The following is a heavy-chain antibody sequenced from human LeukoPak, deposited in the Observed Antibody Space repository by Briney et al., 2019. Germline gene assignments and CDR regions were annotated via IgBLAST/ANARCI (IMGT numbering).Heavy chain of an antibody. D-gene: IGHD3-10*01. CDR2: ISGSGGST. CDR3: AKGVGELSPRHFDY. CDR1: GFTFSSYG. V-gene: IGHV3-23*01. Sequence: GGTLRLSCAAYGFTFSSYGMSWVRQAPGKGLEWVSAISGSGGSTYYADSVKGRFTISRDNSKNTLYLQMNSLRAEDTAVYYCAKGVGELSPRHFDYWGQGTLVTVSS. J-gene: IGHJ4*02.